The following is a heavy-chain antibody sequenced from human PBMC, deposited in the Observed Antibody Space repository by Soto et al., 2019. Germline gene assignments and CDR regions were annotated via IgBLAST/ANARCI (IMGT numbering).Heavy chain of an antibody. J-gene: IGHJ6*02. CDR1: GYTFTSYD. Sequence: QVQLVQSGAEVKKPGASVKVSCKASGYTFTSYDINWVRQATGQGLEWMGWMNPNSGNTGYAQKFQGRVTMTRNTSISTAYMELSSLRSEDTAVYYCARGGVYCSSTSCSFGYYYYGMDVWGQGTTVTVSS. V-gene: IGHV1-8*01. CDR2: MNPNSGNT. D-gene: IGHD2-2*01. CDR3: ARGGVYCSSTSCSFGYYYYGMDV.